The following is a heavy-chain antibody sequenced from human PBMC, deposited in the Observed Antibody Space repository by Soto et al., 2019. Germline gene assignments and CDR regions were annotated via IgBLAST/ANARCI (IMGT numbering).Heavy chain of an antibody. CDR1: GFIFSNTW. D-gene: IGHD6-25*01. V-gene: IGHV3-15*07. Sequence: PGGSLRLSCAASGFIFSNTWINWVRQAPGKGLEWVGRIKTKIEGGTTNYAAPVKGRFTVSGDDSKNTVYLHMNSMRTEDTAVYYCTADIPNISANYGMDVWGQGTTVTASS. CDR2: IKTKIEGGTT. J-gene: IGHJ6*02. CDR3: TADIPNISANYGMDV.